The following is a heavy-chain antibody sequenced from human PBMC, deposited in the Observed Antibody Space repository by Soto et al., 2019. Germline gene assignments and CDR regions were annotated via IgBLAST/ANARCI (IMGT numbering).Heavy chain of an antibody. V-gene: IGHV1-58*01. D-gene: IGHD3-3*01. CDR1: GFTFTSSA. CDR2: IVVGSGNT. Sequence: GASVKVSCKASGFTFTSSAVQWVRQARGQRLEWIGWIVVGSGNTNYAQKFQERVTITRDMSTSTAYMELSSLRSEDTAVYYCAAKWDYDFWSGYFRPNSYYYYGMDVWGQGTTVTVSS. J-gene: IGHJ6*02. CDR3: AAKWDYDFWSGYFRPNSYYYYGMDV.